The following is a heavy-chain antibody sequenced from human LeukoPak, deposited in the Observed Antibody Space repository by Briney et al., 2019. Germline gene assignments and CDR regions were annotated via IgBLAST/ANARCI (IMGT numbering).Heavy chain of an antibody. CDR2: ISDDGRRK. D-gene: IGHD4-17*01. V-gene: IGHV3-30*18. Sequence: GGSLRLPCAASGFSFISYGMHWVRQAPGKGLEWVGVISDDGRRKDYADSVKGRFTISRDDSKDTLYLQMNSLRAEDTAVYYCAKRPSDYGDYVSYFDYWGQGTLVTVSS. CDR1: GFSFISYG. CDR3: AKRPSDYGDYVSYFDY. J-gene: IGHJ4*02.